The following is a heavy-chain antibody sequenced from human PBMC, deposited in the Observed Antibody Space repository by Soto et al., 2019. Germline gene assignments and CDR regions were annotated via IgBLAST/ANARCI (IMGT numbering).Heavy chain of an antibody. CDR1: GFTFGAYA. V-gene: IGHV3-23*01. J-gene: IGHJ4*02. CDR3: AKGPGSRGLDY. D-gene: IGHD5-12*01. CDR2: LTASGGNT. Sequence: EVQLLQSGGGLVQPGGSLRLSCAASGFTFGAYAMTWVRQVPGKGLEWISTLTASGGNTNHAESVKGRFTVSRDNAKDTLFLEMHSRRAEDTGIYYCAKGPGSRGLDYWGQGTLVTVSS.